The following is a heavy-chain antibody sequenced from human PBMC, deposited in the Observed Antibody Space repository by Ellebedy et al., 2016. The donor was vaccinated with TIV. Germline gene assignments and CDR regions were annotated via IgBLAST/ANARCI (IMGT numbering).Heavy chain of an antibody. CDR3: VTTSPARGSFDF. D-gene: IGHD2-15*01. CDR1: GLTFNTNA. CDR2: ISDSGGKT. J-gene: IGHJ3*01. V-gene: IGHV3-23*01. Sequence: PGGSLRLSCAASGLTFNTNAMSWVRQAPGKGLEYLSFISDSGGKTLYPDSVRGRFTVSRDNSKNTLYLQMHSLRPEDSAVYYCVTTSPARGSFDFWGQGTMVTVSS.